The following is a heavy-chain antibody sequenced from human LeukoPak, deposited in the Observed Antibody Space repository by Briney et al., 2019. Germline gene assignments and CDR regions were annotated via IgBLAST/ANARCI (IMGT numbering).Heavy chain of an antibody. V-gene: IGHV4-34*01. CDR1: GGSFSGYY. CDR2: INHSGRT. D-gene: IGHD2-2*01. CDR3: ARRGGIVVVPAAFFDY. J-gene: IGHJ4*02. Sequence: SETLSLTCAVYGGSFSGYYWSWIRQPPGKGLEWIGEINHSGRTNYNPSLKSRVTISVDTSKNQFSLKLSSVTAADTAVYYCARRGGIVVVPAAFFDYWGQGTLVTVSS.